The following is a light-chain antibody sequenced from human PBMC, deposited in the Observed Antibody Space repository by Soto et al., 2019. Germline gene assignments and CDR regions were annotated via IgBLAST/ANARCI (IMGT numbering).Light chain of an antibody. V-gene: IGKV1-39*01. CDR3: QQCYNTPPS. Sequence: DIQMTQSPSSLSASVGDRDTITCRASQSISSYLNWYQQKPWKAPKLLIYAASSLQSGVPSRFSVSGLGTDISHTISSQQPEDFSTCHCQQCYNTPPSFGPGTKVDIK. CDR2: AAS. CDR1: QSISSY. J-gene: IGKJ3*01.